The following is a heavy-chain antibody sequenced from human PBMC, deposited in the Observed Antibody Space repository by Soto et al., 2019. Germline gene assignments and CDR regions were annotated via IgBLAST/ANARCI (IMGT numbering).Heavy chain of an antibody. CDR1: GGTFSSYA. CDR2: IIPIFGTA. Sequence: QVQLVQSGAAVKKPGSSVKVSCKASGGTFSSYAISWVRQAPGQGLEWMGGIIPIFGTANYAQKFQGRVTITADESTSTAYMELSSLRSEDTAVYYCARYTPQDGRYYYYGMDVWGQGTTVTVSS. CDR3: ARYTPQDGRYYYYGMDV. D-gene: IGHD2-2*02. J-gene: IGHJ6*02. V-gene: IGHV1-69*12.